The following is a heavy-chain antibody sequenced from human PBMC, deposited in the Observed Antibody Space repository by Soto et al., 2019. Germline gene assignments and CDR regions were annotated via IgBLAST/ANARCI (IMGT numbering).Heavy chain of an antibody. J-gene: IGHJ4*02. CDR3: ARTAAPRGAYDLDS. D-gene: IGHD2-2*01. CDR1: GFTFSNYA. CDR2: ISGSGSTK. V-gene: IGHV3-23*01. Sequence: EVQLLDSGGGLVQPGGSLRLSCAASGFTFSNYAMSWVRQAPGKGLEWVSSISGSGSTKYYTDSVKGRFTISRDNSKSTLPLPIDSLRAEDTAIYSCARTAAPRGAYDLDSWGQGTLLTVSS.